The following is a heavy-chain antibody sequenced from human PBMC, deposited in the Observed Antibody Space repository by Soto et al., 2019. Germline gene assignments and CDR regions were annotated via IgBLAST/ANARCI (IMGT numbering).Heavy chain of an antibody. CDR1: GFIVRDNY. V-gene: IGHV3-53*01. D-gene: IGHD3-3*01. Sequence: GGSLRLSCAASGFIVRDNYMSWVRQAPGKGLEWVSVIYSGGFTYYADSVKGRFTISRDISKNMLFLQMNSLRVEDTAIYYCGSDPLYYAGLENWGQGTLVTVSS. CDR2: IYSGGFT. CDR3: GSDPLYYAGLEN. J-gene: IGHJ4*02.